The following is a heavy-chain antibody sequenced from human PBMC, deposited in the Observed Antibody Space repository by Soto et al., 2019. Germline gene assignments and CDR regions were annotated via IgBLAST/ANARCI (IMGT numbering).Heavy chain of an antibody. J-gene: IGHJ6*02. D-gene: IGHD6-13*01. CDR2: ISGSGVST. CDR3: ARDFDTSRDDWAYYGMDV. V-gene: IGHV3-23*01. CDR1: GFTFSSYA. Sequence: PGGSLRLSCAASGFTFSSYAMSWVRQAPGKGLEWVSAISGSGVSTYYADSVKGRFTISRDNSKNTLYLQMSSLRSEDTAVYYCARDFDTSRDDWAYYGMDVWGQGTTVTVSS.